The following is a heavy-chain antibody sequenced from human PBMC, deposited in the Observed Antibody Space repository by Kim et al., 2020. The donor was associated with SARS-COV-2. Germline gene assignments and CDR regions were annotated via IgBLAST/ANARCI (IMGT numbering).Heavy chain of an antibody. J-gene: IGHJ6*02. CDR1: GFTFTSYS. Sequence: GGSLRLSCAASGFTFTSYSMNWVRQAPGKGPEWVSSISSTSSYINYADSVQGRFAFSRDNAKNSLFLEMNSLRAEDTGVYYCARDRAPRRIAVAGTDYYDGMDVWGQGTTVIVSS. CDR3: ARDRAPRRIAVAGTDYYDGMDV. V-gene: IGHV3-21*06. D-gene: IGHD6-19*01. CDR2: ISSTSSYI.